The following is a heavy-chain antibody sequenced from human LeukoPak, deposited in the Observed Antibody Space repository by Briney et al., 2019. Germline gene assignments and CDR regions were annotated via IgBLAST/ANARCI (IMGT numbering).Heavy chain of an antibody. V-gene: IGHV3-74*01. CDR3: VRDPHIVVVPAARVYYFDY. D-gene: IGHD2-2*01. CDR2: INSDGSST. CDR1: GFTFSSYW. Sequence: GGSLRLSCAASGFTFSSYWMHWVRQAPGKGLVWVSRINSDGSSTSYADSVKGRFTISRDNAKNTLYLQMNSLRAEDTAVYYCVRDPHIVVVPAARVYYFDYWGQGTLVTVSS. J-gene: IGHJ4*02.